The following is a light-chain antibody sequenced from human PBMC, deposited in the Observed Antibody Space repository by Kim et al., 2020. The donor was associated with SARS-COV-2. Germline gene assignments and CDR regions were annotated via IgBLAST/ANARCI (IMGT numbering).Light chain of an antibody. CDR1: SSDVGAYNY. Sequence: GQSITISCTGTSSDVGAYNYVSWYQQPPGKAPKLMIYDVSNRPSGVSNRFSGSKSGNTASLTISGLQAEDEADYYCSSYTSSSPWVFGGGTQLTVL. V-gene: IGLV2-14*03. CDR3: SSYTSSSPWV. CDR2: DVS. J-gene: IGLJ3*02.